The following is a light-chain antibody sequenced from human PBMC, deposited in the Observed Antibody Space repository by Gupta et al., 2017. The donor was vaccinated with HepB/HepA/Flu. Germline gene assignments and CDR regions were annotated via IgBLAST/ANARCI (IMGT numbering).Light chain of an antibody. J-gene: IGKJ1*01. CDR1: QNVGSSS. CDR2: DAS. V-gene: IGKV3-20*01. CDR3: HQYGSSPRP. Sequence: EIVLTQSPGTLSLSPGERATISCRASQNVGSSSLAWYQQKPGQAPRLLIYDASSRATGIPDRFSGSGSGTDFTLTVSRLEPEDIATYYCHQYGSSPRPFGQGTKVEIK.